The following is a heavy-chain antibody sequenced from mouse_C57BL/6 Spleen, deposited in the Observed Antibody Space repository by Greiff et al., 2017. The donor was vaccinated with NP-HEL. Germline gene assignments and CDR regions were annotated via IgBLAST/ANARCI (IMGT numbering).Heavy chain of an antibody. CDR3: ARGYYGSSYVWYFDV. Sequence: EVQRVESGGGLVKPGGSLKLSCAASGFTFSDYGMHWVRQAPEKGLEWVAYISSGSSTIYYADTVKGRFTISRDNAKNTLFLQMTSLRSEDTAMYYCARGYYGSSYVWYFDVWGTGTTVTVSS. J-gene: IGHJ1*03. V-gene: IGHV5-17*01. CDR2: ISSGSSTI. CDR1: GFTFSDYG. D-gene: IGHD1-1*01.